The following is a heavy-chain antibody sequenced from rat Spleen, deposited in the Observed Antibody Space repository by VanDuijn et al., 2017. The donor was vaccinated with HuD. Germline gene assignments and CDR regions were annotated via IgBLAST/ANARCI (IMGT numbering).Heavy chain of an antibody. D-gene: IGHD2-2*01. CDR2: IWTGGST. Sequence: VQLKESGPGLVQPSQTLSLTCTVAGFSLTSYHVSWVRQPPGKGLEWMGAIWTGGSTAYNSFFKSRLSISRDTSKSQVFLKMNSLQTEDTASYYCAREPPFGYNFDNWGQGVMVTVSS. CDR3: AREPPFGYNFDN. CDR1: GFSLTSYH. J-gene: IGHJ2*01. V-gene: IGHV2-43*01.